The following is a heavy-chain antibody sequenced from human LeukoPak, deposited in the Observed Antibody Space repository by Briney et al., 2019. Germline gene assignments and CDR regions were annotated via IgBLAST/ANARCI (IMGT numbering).Heavy chain of an antibody. CDR2: ISGSGGST. Sequence: GGSLRLSCAASGFTFSSYAMSWVRQAPGKGLEWVSAISGSGGSTYYADSVKGRFTISRDNYKNTVYLQMNRLRAEDTAVYHCARGLSHLDYWGQGTLVTVSS. D-gene: IGHD2/OR15-2a*01. J-gene: IGHJ4*02. V-gene: IGHV3-23*01. CDR1: GFTFSSYA. CDR3: ARGLSHLDY.